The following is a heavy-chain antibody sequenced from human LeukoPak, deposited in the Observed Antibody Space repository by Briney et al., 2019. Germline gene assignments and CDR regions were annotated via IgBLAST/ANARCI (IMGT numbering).Heavy chain of an antibody. J-gene: IGHJ4*02. CDR1: GXTFSTYS. Sequence: GGSLGLSCAASGXTFSTYSMNWVRQAPGKGLEWVSFISTSSSYIYYADSVKGRFTISRDNARNSLYLQMNSLRPEDTAVYYCASQTTRRLPIAVADYFDYWGQGTLVTVSS. V-gene: IGHV3-21*01. D-gene: IGHD6-19*01. CDR2: ISTSSSYI. CDR3: ASQTTRRLPIAVADYFDY.